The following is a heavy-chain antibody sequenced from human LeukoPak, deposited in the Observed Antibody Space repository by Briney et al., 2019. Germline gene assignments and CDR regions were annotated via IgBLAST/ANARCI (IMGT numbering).Heavy chain of an antibody. CDR1: GFTFSSYE. D-gene: IGHD3-16*02. V-gene: IGHV3-48*03. Sequence: GGSLRLSCAASGFTFSSYEMNWVRQAPGKGLEWVSYISDTGGTIYYADSVKGRITISRDNAKNSLYLQMKSLRAEDTAVYYCARGYRIFDYGGQGSLVTVSS. J-gene: IGHJ4*02. CDR2: ISDTGGTI. CDR3: ARGYRIFDY.